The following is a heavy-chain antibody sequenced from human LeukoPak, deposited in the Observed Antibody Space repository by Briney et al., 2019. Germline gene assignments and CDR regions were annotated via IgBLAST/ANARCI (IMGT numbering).Heavy chain of an antibody. CDR1: GYTFTSYD. CDR3: ARVVAARSPDDY. J-gene: IGHJ4*02. Sequence: ASVKVSCKASGYTFTSYDINWVRQAIGQGLEWMGWMNPNSGNTGYAQKFQGRVTMTRNTSISTAYMELSSLRSEDTAVYYCARVVAARSPDDYWGQGTLVTVSS. D-gene: IGHD6-6*01. V-gene: IGHV1-8*01. CDR2: MNPNSGNT.